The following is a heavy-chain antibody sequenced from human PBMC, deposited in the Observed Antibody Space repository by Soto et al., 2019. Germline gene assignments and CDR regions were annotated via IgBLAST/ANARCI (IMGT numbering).Heavy chain of an antibody. D-gene: IGHD3-3*01. CDR1: GFTFSSYG. CDR3: ARPSYDFWSALPYYYYYGMDV. J-gene: IGHJ6*04. CDR2: IWYDGSNK. Sequence: QPGGSLRLSCAASGFTFSSYGMHWVRQAPGKGLEWVAVIWYDGSNKYYADSVKGRFTISRDNSKNTLYLQMNSLRAEDTAVYYCARPSYDFWSALPYYYYYGMDVWGKGTTVTVSS. V-gene: IGHV3-33*01.